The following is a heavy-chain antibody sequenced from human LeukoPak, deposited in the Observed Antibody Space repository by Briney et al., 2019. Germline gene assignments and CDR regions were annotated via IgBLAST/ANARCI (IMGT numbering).Heavy chain of an antibody. Sequence: GGSLRLSCAASGFTFSSYWMSWVRQAPGKGLEWVANIKQDGSEKYYVDSVKGRFTISRDNAKNSLYLQMNSLRAEDTAVYYCVRNLAVAGTCFDSWGQGTLVTVSS. CDR1: GFTFSSYW. CDR3: VRNLAVAGTCFDS. CDR2: IKQDGSEK. V-gene: IGHV3-7*03. D-gene: IGHD6-19*01. J-gene: IGHJ4*02.